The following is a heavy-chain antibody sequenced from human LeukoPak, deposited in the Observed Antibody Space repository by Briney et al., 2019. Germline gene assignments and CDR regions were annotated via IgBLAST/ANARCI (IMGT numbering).Heavy chain of an antibody. V-gene: IGHV3-66*01. CDR3: ARERNLEIAVAGTIFDY. CDR1: GFTVSSSY. Sequence: PGGSLRLSCAASGFTVSSSYMSWVRQAPGKGLEWVSVIYSGGSTYYADSVKGRFTISRDNSKNTLYLQMKSLRAEDTAVYYCARERNLEIAVAGTIFDYWGQGTLVTVSS. J-gene: IGHJ4*02. D-gene: IGHD6-19*01. CDR2: IYSGGST.